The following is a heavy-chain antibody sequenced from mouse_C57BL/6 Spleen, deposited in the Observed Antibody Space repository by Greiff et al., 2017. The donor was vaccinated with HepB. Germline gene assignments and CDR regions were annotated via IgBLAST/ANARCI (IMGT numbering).Heavy chain of an antibody. Sequence: VQLQQSGPELVKPGASVKIPCKASGYTFTDYNMDWVKQSHGKSLEWIGDINPNNGGTIYNQKFKGKATLTVDKSSSTAYMELRSLTSEDTAVYYCARSLYYGYDVGYAMDYWGQGTSVTVSS. CDR1: GYTFTDYN. D-gene: IGHD2-2*01. CDR3: ARSLYYGYDVGYAMDY. V-gene: IGHV1-18*01. CDR2: INPNNGGT. J-gene: IGHJ4*01.